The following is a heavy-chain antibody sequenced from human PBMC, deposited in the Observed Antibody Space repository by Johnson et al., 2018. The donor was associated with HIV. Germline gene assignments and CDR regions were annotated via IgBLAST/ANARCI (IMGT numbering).Heavy chain of an antibody. V-gene: IGHV3-15*01. CDR3: TTDRATYDAFDI. D-gene: IGHD1-26*01. CDR2: INRKTDGGTT. CDR1: GFTFSNAW. J-gene: IGHJ3*02. Sequence: VQLVESGGGLVKPGGSLRLSCAASGFTFSNAWMSWVRQAPGKGLEWVARINRKTDGGTTDYAAPVKGRFTISRDDSKNTLYLQMNSLKTEDTAVYYCTTDRATYDAFDIWGQGTMVTVSS.